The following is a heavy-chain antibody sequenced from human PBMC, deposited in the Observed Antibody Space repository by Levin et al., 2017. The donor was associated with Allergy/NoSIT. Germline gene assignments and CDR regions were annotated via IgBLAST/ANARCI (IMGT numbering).Heavy chain of an antibody. D-gene: IGHD2-2*01. Sequence: ASVKVSCKASGYTFKNYGISWVRQAPGQGLEWMGWIITHNGNTNYAQSFQGRVTMTTDTSTSTADMVLRILISYDTAVYYCALFVVTPVSYFYMDVWGKGTTVTVSS. CDR3: ALFVVTPVSYFYMDV. V-gene: IGHV1-18*01. CDR1: GYTFKNYG. CDR2: IITHNGNT. J-gene: IGHJ6*03.